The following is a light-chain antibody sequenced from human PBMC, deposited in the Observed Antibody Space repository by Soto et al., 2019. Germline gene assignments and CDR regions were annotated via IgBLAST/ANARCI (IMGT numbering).Light chain of an antibody. CDR1: QSVSSY. J-gene: IGKJ2*01. V-gene: IGKV3-11*01. CDR3: QQFNNYPHT. CDR2: DAS. Sequence: EIVLTQSPATLSLSPGERATLSCRASQSVSSYLVWYQQKPGQAPRLLIYDASNRATGIPARFSGSGSGTDFTLTISSLAPEDFAIYYCQQFNNYPHTFGQGTKLEIK.